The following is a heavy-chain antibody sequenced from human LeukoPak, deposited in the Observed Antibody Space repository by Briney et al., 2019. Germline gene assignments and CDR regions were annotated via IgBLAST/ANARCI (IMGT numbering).Heavy chain of an antibody. CDR1: SGSIDTYY. D-gene: IGHD6-19*01. Sequence: PSETLSLTCSVSSGSIDTYYWSWIRQPAGKGLEWIAQIHTSGRTDFNPSLKSRVSISMDTPNNQFSLMISSVTAADTAIYYCAGRGLSTGWTFDYWGHGTLVTVSS. V-gene: IGHV4-4*07. J-gene: IGHJ4*01. CDR3: AGRGLSTGWTFDY. CDR2: IHTSGRT.